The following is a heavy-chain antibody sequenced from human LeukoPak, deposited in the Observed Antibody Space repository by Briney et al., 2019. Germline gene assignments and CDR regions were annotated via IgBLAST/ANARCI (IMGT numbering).Heavy chain of an antibody. CDR2: VSSSGTTI. CDR3: VREDNSASNPFDY. J-gene: IGHJ4*02. V-gene: IGHV3-48*03. D-gene: IGHD6-19*01. Sequence: PGGSLRLSCAPSGFTFSSYEMNWVRQTPGKGLEWVSYVSSSGTTIYYADSVKGRFTVSRDNAKNSLYLQMNSLRAEDTGVYYCVREDNSASNPFDYWGQGTLVSVSS. CDR1: GFTFSSYE.